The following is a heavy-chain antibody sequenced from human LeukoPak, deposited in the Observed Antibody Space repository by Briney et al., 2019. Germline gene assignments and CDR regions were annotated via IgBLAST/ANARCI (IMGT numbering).Heavy chain of an antibody. CDR3: ARHIGFDAFDI. CDR2: ISSSSSYI. Sequence: GGSLRLSCAASGFTFSSYSMNWVRQAPGKGLEWVSSISSSSSYIYYADSVKGRFTISRDNTKNSLYLQMNSLRAEDTAVYYCARHIGFDAFDIWGQGTMVTVSS. J-gene: IGHJ3*02. V-gene: IGHV3-21*01. CDR1: GFTFSSYS.